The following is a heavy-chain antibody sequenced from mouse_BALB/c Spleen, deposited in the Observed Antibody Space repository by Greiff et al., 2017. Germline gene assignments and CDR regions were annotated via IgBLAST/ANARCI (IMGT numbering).Heavy chain of an antibody. CDR3: APIYSVAMDD. V-gene: IGHV14-3*02. Sequence: VQLKQSGAELVKPGASVKLSCTASGFNIKDTYMHWVKQRPEQGLEWIGRIDPANGNTTYDPKFQGKGTITANKSSNTAYLQLSIQPPEDTTVYYCAPIYSVAMDDWGQGTSVTVSS. D-gene: IGHD2-1*01. J-gene: IGHJ4*01. CDR2: IDPANGNT. CDR1: GFNIKDTY.